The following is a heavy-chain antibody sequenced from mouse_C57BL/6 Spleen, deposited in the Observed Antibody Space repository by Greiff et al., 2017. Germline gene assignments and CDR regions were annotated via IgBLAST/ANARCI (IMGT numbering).Heavy chain of an antibody. J-gene: IGHJ2*01. Sequence: EVKLMESGPELVKPGASVKMSCKASGYTFTDYNMHWVKQSHGKSLEWIGYINPNNGGTSYNQKFKGKATLTVNKSSSTAYMELRSLTSEDSAVYYCARERNWLDYWGQGTTLTVSS. V-gene: IGHV1-22*01. CDR1: GYTFTDYN. D-gene: IGHD4-1*01. CDR2: INPNNGGT. CDR3: ARERNWLDY.